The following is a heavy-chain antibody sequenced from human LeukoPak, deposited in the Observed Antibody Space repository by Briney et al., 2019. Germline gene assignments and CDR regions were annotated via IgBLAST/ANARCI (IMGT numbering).Heavy chain of an antibody. CDR3: AKDYYGSGD. J-gene: IGHJ4*02. CDR1: GFTFSSYA. Sequence: QPGRSLRLSCAASGFTFSSYAMHWVRQAPGKGLEWVAVISYDGSNKYYADSVKGRFTISRDNSKNTLYLQMNSLRAEDTAVYYCAKDYYGSGDWGQGTLVTVSS. V-gene: IGHV3-30-3*01. CDR2: ISYDGSNK. D-gene: IGHD3-10*01.